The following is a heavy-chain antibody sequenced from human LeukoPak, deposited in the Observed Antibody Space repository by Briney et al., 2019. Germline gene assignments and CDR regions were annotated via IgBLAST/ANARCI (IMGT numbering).Heavy chain of an antibody. CDR1: GFNFSGYE. CDR3: AKTWLGNFDY. CDR2: ISSTGSII. V-gene: IGHV3-48*03. Sequence: GGSPRLSCAASGFNFSGYEMNWVRQTPGKGLECVSSISSTGSIIYYADSVKGRFTISRDNAKNSLYLQMNSLRDEDTAVYYCAKTWLGNFDYWGQGTLVTVSS. J-gene: IGHJ4*02. D-gene: IGHD6-19*01.